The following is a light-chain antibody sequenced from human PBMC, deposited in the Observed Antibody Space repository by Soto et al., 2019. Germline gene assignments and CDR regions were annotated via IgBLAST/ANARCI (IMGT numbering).Light chain of an antibody. J-gene: IGKJ1*01. CDR2: AAS. CDR3: QQYSSHST. CDR1: RDVGSD. V-gene: IGKV1-17*01. Sequence: DIQMTQSPSSLSASVGEKIIINCRASRDVGSDVSWYQQKPGQAPKLLIYAASNLYTGVPSRFSGSGSGTEFSLTISSLQPDDFATYYCQQYSSHSTFGQGTKVDIK.